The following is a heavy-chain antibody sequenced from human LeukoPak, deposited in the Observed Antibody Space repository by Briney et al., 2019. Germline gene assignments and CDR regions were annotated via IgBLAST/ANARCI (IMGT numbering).Heavy chain of an antibody. D-gene: IGHD3-10*01. J-gene: IGHJ1*01. V-gene: IGHV3-7*01. Sequence: GGSLRLCCAASGFTFSSYWMRSVRQAPGKGLEWVANIKQDGSEKYYVASVKGRFTISRDNAKNSLYLQLNSLRAEDTAVYDCARGEGKGRYFQHWGQGTLVTVSS. CDR2: IKQDGSEK. CDR3: ARGEGKGRYFQH. CDR1: GFTFSSYW.